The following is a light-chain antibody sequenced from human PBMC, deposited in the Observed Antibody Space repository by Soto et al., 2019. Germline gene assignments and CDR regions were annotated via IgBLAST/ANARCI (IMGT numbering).Light chain of an antibody. CDR3: QQHNQWPIT. Sequence: DIVMTQSPATLSVAPGERVTFSCRASQGVSRKLAWYQHKPGQAPRLLIYGASNRATGIPARFSGSGSGTEFTLTINSLQSEDSAVYYCQQHNQWPITFGQGTRLEIK. J-gene: IGKJ5*01. V-gene: IGKV3D-15*01. CDR2: GAS. CDR1: QGVSRK.